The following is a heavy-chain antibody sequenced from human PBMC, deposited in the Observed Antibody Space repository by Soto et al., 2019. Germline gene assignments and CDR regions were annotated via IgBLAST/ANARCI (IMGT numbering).Heavy chain of an antibody. Sequence: SETLSITCTVSGGSISSYYWSWIRQPPGKGLEWIGYIYYSGSTNYNPSLKSRVTISVDTSKNQFSLKLSSVTAADTAVYYCASSFSEGPGYFDYWGQGTLVTVSS. V-gene: IGHV4-59*01. CDR1: GGSISSYY. CDR3: ASSFSEGPGYFDY. J-gene: IGHJ4*02. CDR2: IYYSGST.